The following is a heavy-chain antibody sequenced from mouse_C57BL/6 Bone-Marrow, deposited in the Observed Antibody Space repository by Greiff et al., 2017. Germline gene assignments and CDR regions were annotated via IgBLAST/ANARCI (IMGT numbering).Heavy chain of an antibody. CDR2: IDPSDSYT. CDR3: AREGISEGYFDV. CDR1: GYTFTSYW. D-gene: IGHD5-2*01. Sequence: QVQLKQPGAELVKPGASVKLSCKASGYTFTSYWMQWVKQRPGQGLEWIGEIDPSDSYTNYNQKFKGKATLTVDTSSSTAYMQLSSLTSEDSAVYYCAREGISEGYFDVWGTGTTVTVSS. V-gene: IGHV1-50*01. J-gene: IGHJ1*03.